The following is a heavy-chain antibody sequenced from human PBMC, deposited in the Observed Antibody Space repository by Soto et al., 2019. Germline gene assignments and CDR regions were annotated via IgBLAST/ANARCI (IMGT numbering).Heavy chain of an antibody. J-gene: IGHJ4*02. CDR3: STDNWNYEGGY. V-gene: IGHV3-73*01. CDR2: IRTTAENYAT. D-gene: IGHD1-7*01. Sequence: EVQLVESGGGLVQPGGSLKLSCAATGFTFSASAMVWVRQASGKGLEWVGHIRTTAENYATAYAASVRGRFTISRDDSKNTAYLQLNSLQTEDTAVYYCSTDNWNYEGGYWGLGTLVSVSS. CDR1: GFTFSASA.